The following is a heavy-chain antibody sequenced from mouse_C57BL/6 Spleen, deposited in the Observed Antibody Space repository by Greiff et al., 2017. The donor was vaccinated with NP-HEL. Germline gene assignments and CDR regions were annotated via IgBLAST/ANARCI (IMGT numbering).Heavy chain of an antibody. J-gene: IGHJ3*01. Sequence: EVMLVESGGGLVKPGGSLKLSCAASGFTFSSYAMSWVRQTPEKRLEWVATISDGGSYTYYPDNVKGRFTISRDNAKNNLYLQMSHLKSEDTAMYYCARDGDDGEAYWGQGTLVTVSA. V-gene: IGHV5-4*01. CDR1: GFTFSSYA. CDR3: ARDGDDGEAY. D-gene: IGHD2-3*01. CDR2: ISDGGSYT.